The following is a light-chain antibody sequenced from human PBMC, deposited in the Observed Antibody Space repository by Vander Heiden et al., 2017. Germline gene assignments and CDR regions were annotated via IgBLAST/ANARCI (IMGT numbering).Light chain of an antibody. CDR1: SSDIGAGYD. CDR2: GNI. Sequence: QSMLPQPPSVSGDRGQRVTITCTWNSSDIGAGYDVHWYQKLPGAAPKLLIYGNINRPSGVPDRFSGSKSGTSVSLAITGLQAEDEADYYCQSYDSSLGGSVFGGGTKLTVL. J-gene: IGLJ2*01. V-gene: IGLV1-40*01. CDR3: QSYDSSLGGSV.